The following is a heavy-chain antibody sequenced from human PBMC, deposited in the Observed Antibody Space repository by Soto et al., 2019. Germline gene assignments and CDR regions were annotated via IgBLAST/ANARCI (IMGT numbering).Heavy chain of an antibody. CDR3: ATDLGGQFYTCFHP. J-gene: IGHJ5*02. CDR2: VSWNSDNI. CDR1: GFTFHNYA. D-gene: IGHD2-15*01. Sequence: EVQLVESGGGLVQPGGSLRLSCAASGFTFHNYAMHWVRQAPGKGLEWVSGVSWNSDNIVYADSVKGRFTISRDNAKNSLFLQMNSLRAEDTAFYYCATDLGGQFYTCFHPWGQGTLVTVSS. V-gene: IGHV3-9*01.